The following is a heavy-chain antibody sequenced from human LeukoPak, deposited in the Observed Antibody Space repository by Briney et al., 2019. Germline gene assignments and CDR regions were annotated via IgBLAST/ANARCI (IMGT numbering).Heavy chain of an antibody. D-gene: IGHD4-23*01. CDR3: ARVGYAGNFFDY. CDR1: GYTFTNYH. CDR2: ISAYSGNT. Sequence: ASVKVSCKASGYTFTNYHITWVRQAPGQALEWMGWISAYSGNTNYAQKLQGRVTMTTDKSTNTAYMELRSLRSDDTAVYYCARVGYAGNFFDYWGQGTLVTVSS. V-gene: IGHV1-18*01. J-gene: IGHJ4*02.